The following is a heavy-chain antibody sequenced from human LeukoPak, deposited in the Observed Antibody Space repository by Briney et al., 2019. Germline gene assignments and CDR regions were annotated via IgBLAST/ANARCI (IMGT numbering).Heavy chain of an antibody. CDR2: IYYSGGT. J-gene: IGHJ6*02. V-gene: IGHV4-59*08. CDR1: GGSISSYY. Sequence: SETLSLTCTVSGGSISSYYWSWIRQPPGKGLEWIGYIYYSGGTNYNPSLKSRVTISVDTSKNQFSLKLSSVTAADTAVYYCARCPGFYYYGMDVWGQGTTVTVSS. CDR3: ARCPGFYYYGMDV.